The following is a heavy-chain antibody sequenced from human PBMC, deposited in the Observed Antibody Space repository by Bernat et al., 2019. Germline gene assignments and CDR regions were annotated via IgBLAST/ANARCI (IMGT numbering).Heavy chain of an antibody. V-gene: IGHV3-33*01. CDR2: IWYDGSIK. CDR1: GFTFSSYG. Sequence: QVQLVESGGGVVQPGRSLRLSCAASGFTFSSYGMHWVRQAPGKGVEWVAGIWYDGSIKYYADSVKGRFTISRDNSKNTLYLQMNSLRAEDTAVYYCARESSDVDTAMAPLLDSMGFDPWGQGSLVTVSS. D-gene: IGHD5-18*01. CDR3: ARESSDVDTAMAPLLDSMGFDP. J-gene: IGHJ5*02.